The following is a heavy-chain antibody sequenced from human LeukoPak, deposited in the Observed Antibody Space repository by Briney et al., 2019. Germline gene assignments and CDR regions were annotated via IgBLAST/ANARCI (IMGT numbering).Heavy chain of an antibody. CDR2: ISDDGSIT. CDR1: GFTFSRDW. D-gene: IGHD2-8*01. V-gene: IGHV3-74*03. Sequence: GGSLRLSCAASGFTFSRDWMRWVRQAPGKGPEWVSRISDDGSITTYADSVQGRFTISRDNAKSTMFLQMNSLRAEDTAVYFCGRRFYQTNVYDRHFDHWGQGILVTVSS. J-gene: IGHJ4*02. CDR3: GRRFYQTNVYDRHFDH.